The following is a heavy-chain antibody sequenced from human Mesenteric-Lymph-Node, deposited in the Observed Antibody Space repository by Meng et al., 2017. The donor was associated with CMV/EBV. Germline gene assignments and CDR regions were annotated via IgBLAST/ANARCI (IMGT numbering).Heavy chain of an antibody. CDR3: ARDGTGTTEYYGMDV. V-gene: IGHV3-21*04. Sequence: GSLKISCAASGFTFSSYSMNWVRQAPGKGLEWVSSISSSSSYIYYADSVKGRFTISRDNAKNSLFLQMNSLRAEDTAVYYCARDGTGTTEYYGMDVWGQGTTVTVSS. J-gene: IGHJ6*02. CDR2: ISSSSSYI. CDR1: GFTFSSYS. D-gene: IGHD1-1*01.